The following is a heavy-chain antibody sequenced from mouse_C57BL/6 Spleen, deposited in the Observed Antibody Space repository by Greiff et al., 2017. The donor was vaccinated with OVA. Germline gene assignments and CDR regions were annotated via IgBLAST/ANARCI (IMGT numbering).Heavy chain of an antibody. Sequence: EVQLVESGGGLVKPGGSLKLSCAASGFTFSSYAMSWVRQTPEKRLEWVATISDGGSYTYYPDNVKGRFTISRDNAKNNLYLQMSHLKSEDTAMYYCASDWYFDVWGTGTTVTVSS. J-gene: IGHJ1*03. CDR2: ISDGGSYT. CDR3: ASDWYFDV. CDR1: GFTFSSYA. V-gene: IGHV5-4*01.